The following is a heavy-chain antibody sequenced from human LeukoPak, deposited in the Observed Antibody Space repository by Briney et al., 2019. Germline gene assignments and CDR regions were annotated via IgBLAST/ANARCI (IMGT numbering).Heavy chain of an antibody. D-gene: IGHD2-8*01. CDR1: GYTFTSYG. V-gene: IGHV1-18*01. CDR3: ARGGRIRDIVLMVYATSGAFDI. CDR2: ISAYNGNT. Sequence: GASVKVSCKASGYTFTSYGISWVRQAPGQGLEWMGWISAYNGNTNYAQKLQGRVTMTTDTSTSTAYMELRSLRSDDTAVYYCARGGRIRDIVLMVYATSGAFDIWGQGTTVTVSS. J-gene: IGHJ3*02.